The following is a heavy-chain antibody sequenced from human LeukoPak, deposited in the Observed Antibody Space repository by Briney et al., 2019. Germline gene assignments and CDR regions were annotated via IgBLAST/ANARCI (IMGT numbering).Heavy chain of an antibody. Sequence: SGTLSLTCAVSGGSIKSNNWWSWVRQPPGKGLEWIGEIYHSGSTNYNPSLESRVTVSVGKSKNQFSLGLTSVTAADTAVYYCARDQQGLFDYWGQGTLVTVSS. V-gene: IGHV4-4*02. CDR1: GGSIKSNNW. CDR3: ARDQQGLFDY. CDR2: IYHSGST. J-gene: IGHJ4*02. D-gene: IGHD1/OR15-1a*01.